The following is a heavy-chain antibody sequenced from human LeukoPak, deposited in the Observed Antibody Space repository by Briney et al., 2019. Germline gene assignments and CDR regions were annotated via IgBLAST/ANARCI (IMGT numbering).Heavy chain of an antibody. CDR1: GYTFTSYD. V-gene: IGHV1-8*01. Sequence: ASVKVSCKASGYTFTSYDINWVRQATGQGLEWMGWMNPNSGNTGYAQKFQGRVTITRNTSISTAYMELSSLRSEDTAVYYCARVEYYYDSSGRGQDAFDIWGQGTMVTVSS. J-gene: IGHJ3*02. CDR3: ARVEYYYDSSGRGQDAFDI. D-gene: IGHD3-22*01. CDR2: MNPNSGNT.